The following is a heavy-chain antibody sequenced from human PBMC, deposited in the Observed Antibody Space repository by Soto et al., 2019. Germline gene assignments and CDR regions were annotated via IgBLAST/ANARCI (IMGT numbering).Heavy chain of an antibody. CDR1: GFTVSGYT. D-gene: IGHD3-9*01. CDR2: ISYDGNYK. V-gene: IGHV3-30-3*01. Sequence: GGSLRLSCAASGFTVSGYTMHWVRQAPGKGLEWVAVISYDGNYKYYGDSVRGRFTISRDNSKNMLFLQMNSLRAEDSGLYFCARVFSTNWFDPWGQGTLVTVSS. J-gene: IGHJ5*02. CDR3: ARVFSTNWFDP.